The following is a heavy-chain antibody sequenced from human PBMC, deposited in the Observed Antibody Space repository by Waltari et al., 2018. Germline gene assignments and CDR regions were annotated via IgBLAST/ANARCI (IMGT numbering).Heavy chain of an antibody. Sequence: QVQLVESGGGVVQPGRSLRLSCAASGFTFSSYGLHWVRQAPGKGLGWVAVIWYDGSNKYYADSVKGRFTISRDNSKNTLYLQMNSLRAEDTAVYYCARVGRGYSENYFDYWGQGTLVTVSS. CDR2: IWYDGSNK. CDR1: GFTFSSYG. V-gene: IGHV3-33*01. CDR3: ARVGRGYSENYFDY. D-gene: IGHD5-18*01. J-gene: IGHJ4*02.